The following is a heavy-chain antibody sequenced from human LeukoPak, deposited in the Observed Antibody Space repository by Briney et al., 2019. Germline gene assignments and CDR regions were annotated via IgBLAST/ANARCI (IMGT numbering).Heavy chain of an antibody. V-gene: IGHV3-48*04. D-gene: IGHD2-21*02. J-gene: IGHJ4*02. CDR3: ARGGDPDY. Sequence: GGSLRLSCAASGFTFSSYNLNWVRQAPGKGLEWVSYISSSSGTIYYADSVKGRFTISRDNAKNSLYLQMNSLRAEDTAVYYCARGGDPDYWGQGTLVTVSS. CDR1: GFTFSSYN. CDR2: ISSSSGTI.